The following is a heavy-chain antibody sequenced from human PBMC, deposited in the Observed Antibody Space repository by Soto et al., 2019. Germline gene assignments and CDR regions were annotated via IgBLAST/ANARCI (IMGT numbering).Heavy chain of an antibody. CDR1: GYTFTSYG. J-gene: IGHJ6*02. CDR3: ARRAPPLDV. V-gene: IGHV1-18*03. Sequence: QVQLVQSGAEVKKPGASVKVSCKASGYTFTSYGISWVRQAPGQGLEWMGWISAYNGNTKYAQKLQGRVTMTTDTATSTAYRELRSLTSDDMAVYYCARRAPPLDVWGQGTTVTVSS. CDR2: ISAYNGNT.